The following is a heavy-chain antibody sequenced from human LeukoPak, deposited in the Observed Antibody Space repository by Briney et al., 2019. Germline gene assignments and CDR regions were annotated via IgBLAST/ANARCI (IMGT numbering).Heavy chain of an antibody. V-gene: IGHV1-2*02. CDR2: INPNSGGT. Sequence: GASVKVSCKASGYTFTGYYMHWVRQAPGQGLEWMGWINPNSGGTNYAQKFQGRVTMTRDTSISTAYMELSRLRSDDTAVYYCARGTGDIVVVPAAIRGVNWFDPWGQGTLVTVSS. CDR3: ARGTGDIVVVPAAIRGVNWFDP. D-gene: IGHD2-2*02. CDR1: GYTFTGYY. J-gene: IGHJ5*02.